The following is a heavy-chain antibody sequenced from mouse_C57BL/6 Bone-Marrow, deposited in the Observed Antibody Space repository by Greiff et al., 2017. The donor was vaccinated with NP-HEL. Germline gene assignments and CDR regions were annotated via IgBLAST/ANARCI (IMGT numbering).Heavy chain of an antibody. CDR1: GYAFSSSW. CDR2: IYPGDGDT. Sequence: QVQLQQSGPELVKPGASVKISCKASGYAFSSSWMNWVKQRPGKGLEWIGRIYPGDGDTNYNGKFKGKATLTADKSSSTAYMQLSSLTSEDSAVYFCVLYYFDYWGQGTTLTVSS. CDR3: VLYYFDY. J-gene: IGHJ2*01. V-gene: IGHV1-82*01.